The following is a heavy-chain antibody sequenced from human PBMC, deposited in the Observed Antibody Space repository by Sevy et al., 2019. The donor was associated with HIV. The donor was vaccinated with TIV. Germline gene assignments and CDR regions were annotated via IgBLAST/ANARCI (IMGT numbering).Heavy chain of an antibody. V-gene: IGHV3-48*03. CDR2: ISSSGTTI. CDR3: ARVDANYDKGFDP. CDR1: GFTFSSYE. D-gene: IGHD3-22*01. J-gene: IGHJ5*02. Sequence: GESLKISCEASGFTFSSYEMNWVRQAPGKGLEWVSYISSSGTTIKYADSVKGRFTISSDNAKNSLYMQMNSLRAEDTAVYYCARVDANYDKGFDPWGQGTLVTVSS.